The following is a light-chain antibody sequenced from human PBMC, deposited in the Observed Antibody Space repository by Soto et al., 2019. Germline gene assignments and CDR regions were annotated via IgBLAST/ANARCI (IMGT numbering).Light chain of an antibody. CDR2: DVS. Sequence: QSALTQPRSVSGSPGQSVTISCTGTSSDVGGYNYVSWYQQHPGKAPKLMIYDVSKRPSGVPDRFSGSKSGNTASLTISGLQAEDEADYYCCSYAVSHHAVSGGGTKLTVL. V-gene: IGLV2-11*01. CDR1: SSDVGGYNY. CDR3: CSYAVSHHAV. J-gene: IGLJ2*01.